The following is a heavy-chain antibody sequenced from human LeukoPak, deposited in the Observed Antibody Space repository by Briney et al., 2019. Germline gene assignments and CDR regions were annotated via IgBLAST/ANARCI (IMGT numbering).Heavy chain of an antibody. Sequence: GRSLRLSRVASGLPIAVFAMHWVRQPPGKGLEWVSLISGDGVSTFYADSVKGRFSISRDNSKNSLSLEMNSLRTEDTAMYYCARESGKFDYWGQGTLVAVSS. CDR2: ISGDGVST. CDR1: GLPIAVFA. CDR3: ARESGKFDY. V-gene: IGHV3-43*02. J-gene: IGHJ4*02.